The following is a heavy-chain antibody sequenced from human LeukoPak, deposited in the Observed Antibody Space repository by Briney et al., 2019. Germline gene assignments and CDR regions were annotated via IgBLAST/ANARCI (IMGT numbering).Heavy chain of an antibody. D-gene: IGHD6-19*01. CDR2: MNPNSGNT. CDR3: ARWWGAVAGFDY. V-gene: IGHV1-8*01. CDR1: GYTFTSYD. Sequence: VASVKVSCKASGYTFTSYDINWVRQATGQGLEWMGWMNPNSGNTGYAQKFQGRVTMTRNTSISTAYMELSSLRSEDTAVYYCARWWGAVAGFDYWGQGTLVTVSS. J-gene: IGHJ4*02.